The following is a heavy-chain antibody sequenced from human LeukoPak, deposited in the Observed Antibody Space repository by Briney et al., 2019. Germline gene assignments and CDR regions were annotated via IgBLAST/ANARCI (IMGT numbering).Heavy chain of an antibody. CDR1: GFAFRDYA. V-gene: IGHV3-23*01. D-gene: IGHD2-21*02. CDR2: VSGDGSQT. CDR3: AKAIDSRGHWYERGADY. J-gene: IGHJ4*02. Sequence: GSLPLSCAASGFAFRDYAMSWVRQVTGEALEWVATVSGDGSQTYDSVSLKGRFTISRDNFDNTVYLRMSGLRAEDTVIYYCAKAIDSRGHWYERGADYWGQGTPVIVSS.